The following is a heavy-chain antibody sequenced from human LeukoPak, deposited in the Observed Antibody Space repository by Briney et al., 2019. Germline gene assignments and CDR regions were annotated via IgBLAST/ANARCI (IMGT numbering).Heavy chain of an antibody. Sequence: GGSLRLSCAASGFTFSSYGMHWVRQAPGKGLEWVAVIWYDGSNKYYADSVKGRFTITRDNSKNTLHLQMNSLRPDDTALYYCAKDMGVVVGGIYHYYGMDVWGKGTTVTVSS. CDR1: GFTFSSYG. J-gene: IGHJ6*04. CDR2: IWYDGSNK. CDR3: AKDMGVVVGGIYHYYGMDV. D-gene: IGHD2-15*01. V-gene: IGHV3-30*02.